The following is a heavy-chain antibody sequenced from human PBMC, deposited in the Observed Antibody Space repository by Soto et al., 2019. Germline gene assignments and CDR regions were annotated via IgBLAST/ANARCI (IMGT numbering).Heavy chain of an antibody. Sequence: QVQLQESGPGLVKPSDTLSLTCGVSGSSISNDNWWVWIRQPPGKGLEWIGYINPFGYTYSNPSLKRRLTMSVDTSKNQFSLKLSSVTAVDTAVYYCATKDNGKYFFDSWGQGTLVTVSS. CDR1: GSSISNDNW. D-gene: IGHD1-26*01. CDR3: ATKDNGKYFFDS. V-gene: IGHV4-28*01. CDR2: INPFGYT. J-gene: IGHJ4*02.